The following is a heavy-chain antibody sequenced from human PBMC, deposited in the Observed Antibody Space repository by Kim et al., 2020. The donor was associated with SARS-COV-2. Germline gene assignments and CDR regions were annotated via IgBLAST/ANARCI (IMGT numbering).Heavy chain of an antibody. D-gene: IGHD2-2*01. CDR3: AKDFRPFRYCSSTSCHYDAFDI. Sequence: GGSLRLSCAASGFTFSSYGMHWVRQAPGKGLEWVAVISYDGSNKYYADSVKGRFTISRDNSKNTLYLQMNSLRAEDTAVYYCAKDFRPFRYCSSTSCHYDAFDIWGQGTMVTVSS. J-gene: IGHJ3*02. CDR2: ISYDGSNK. V-gene: IGHV3-30*18. CDR1: GFTFSSYG.